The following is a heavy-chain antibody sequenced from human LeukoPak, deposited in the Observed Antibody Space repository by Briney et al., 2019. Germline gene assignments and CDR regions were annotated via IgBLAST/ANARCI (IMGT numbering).Heavy chain of an antibody. Sequence: SETLSLTCTVSGGSISSGGYYWSWIRQHPGKGLEWIGYIYYSGSTYHNPSLKSRVTISVDTSKNLFSLKLSSVTAADTAVYYCARARYCSGGSCYWYFDLWGRGTLVTVSS. J-gene: IGHJ2*01. CDR1: GGSISSGGYY. V-gene: IGHV4-31*03. CDR2: IYYSGST. D-gene: IGHD2-15*01. CDR3: ARARYCSGGSCYWYFDL.